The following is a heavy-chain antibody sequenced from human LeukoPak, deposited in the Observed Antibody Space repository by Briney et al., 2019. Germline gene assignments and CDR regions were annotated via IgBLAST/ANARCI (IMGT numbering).Heavy chain of an antibody. Sequence: GGSLRLSCAASGFTFSSYAMHWVRQAPGKGLEWVAVISYDGSNKYYADSVKGRFTISRDNSKNTLYLQMNSLRAEDTAVYYCARDTYYYDSSGYLDYWGQGTLVTVSS. V-gene: IGHV3-30-3*01. CDR1: GFTFSSYA. D-gene: IGHD3-22*01. CDR2: ISYDGSNK. J-gene: IGHJ4*02. CDR3: ARDTYYYDSSGYLDY.